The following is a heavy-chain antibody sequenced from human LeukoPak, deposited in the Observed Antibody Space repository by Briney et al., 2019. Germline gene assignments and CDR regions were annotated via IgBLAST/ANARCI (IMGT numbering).Heavy chain of an antibody. CDR2: IDSGGNT. CDR3: ARDPGYGDPRGF. J-gene: IGHJ4*02. CDR1: GLTVSSNY. V-gene: IGHV3-53*01. D-gene: IGHD4-17*01. Sequence: GGSLRLSCAASGLTVSSNYMIWVRQAPGKGLEWLSVIDSGGNTYYADSVKGRFTISRDNSKNTLYLQMNGLRAEDTAVYYCARDPGYGDPRGFWGQGTLVTVST.